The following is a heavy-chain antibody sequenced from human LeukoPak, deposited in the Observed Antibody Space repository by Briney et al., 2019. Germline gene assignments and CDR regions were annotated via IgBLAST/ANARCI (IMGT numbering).Heavy chain of an antibody. CDR3: ARGDTFV. CDR1: GGSISSTDYY. Sequence: PSETLSLTCTVPGGSISSTDYYWGWIRQPPGKGLEWIGSIYYSGGTYYNPSLKSRVTISLDTSKNQFSLKLSSVTAADTAVYFCARGDTFVWGQGTLVTVSS. D-gene: IGHD2/OR15-2a*01. CDR2: IYYSGGT. V-gene: IGHV4-39*01. J-gene: IGHJ4*02.